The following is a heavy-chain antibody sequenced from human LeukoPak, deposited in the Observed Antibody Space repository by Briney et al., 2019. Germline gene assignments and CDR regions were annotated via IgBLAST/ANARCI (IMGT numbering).Heavy chain of an antibody. V-gene: IGHV4-59*03. CDR3: AGYGNYWDWYFDL. CDR1: GGSISSYY. Sequence: SETLSLTCTVSGGSISSYYWSWIRQPPGKGLEWIGYIYFSGSTNYNPSLKSRVTISVDTSKNQFSLRLSSVTAADTAVYYCAGYGNYWDWYFDLWGRGTLATVSS. CDR2: IYFSGST. J-gene: IGHJ2*01. D-gene: IGHD4-11*01.